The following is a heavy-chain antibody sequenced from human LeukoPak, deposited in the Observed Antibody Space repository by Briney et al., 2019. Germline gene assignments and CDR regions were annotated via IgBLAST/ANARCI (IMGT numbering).Heavy chain of an antibody. CDR1: GFTFSSYA. CDR2: ISGSGGST. J-gene: IGHJ4*02. D-gene: IGHD3-9*01. V-gene: IGHV3-23*01. Sequence: GGSLRLSYAASGFTFSSYAMSWVRQAPGKGLEWVSAISGSGGSTYYADSVKGRFTISRDNSKNTLYLQMNSLRAEDTAVYYCAAYYYDILTGYFDYWGQGTLVTVSS. CDR3: AAYYYDILTGYFDY.